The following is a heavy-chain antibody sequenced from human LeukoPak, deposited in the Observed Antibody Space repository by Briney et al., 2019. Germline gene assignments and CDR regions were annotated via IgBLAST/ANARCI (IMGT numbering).Heavy chain of an antibody. CDR2: SYYSGST. CDR1: GGSISSSSYY. V-gene: IGHV4-39*07. J-gene: IGHJ4*02. CDR3: ARDFVGDSSGYYYGYFDY. Sequence: SETLSLTCIVSGGSISSSSYYWGWIRQPPGKGLEWIGSSYYSGSTYYNPSLKSRVTISLDTSKNQFSLKLSSVTAADTAVYYCARDFVGDSSGYYYGYFDYWGQGTLVTVSS. D-gene: IGHD3-22*01.